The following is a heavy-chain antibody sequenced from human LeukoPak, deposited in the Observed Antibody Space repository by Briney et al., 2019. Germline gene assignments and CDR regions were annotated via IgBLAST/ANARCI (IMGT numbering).Heavy chain of an antibody. V-gene: IGHV3-23*01. Sequence: QSGGSLRLSCAASGFTFDKAWMTWVRQAPGKGLEWVSSITGSGASTYYADSVKGRFSISRDNSKNTLYLQMNSLRAEDTAVYYCANSSSWVLDDWGQGTLVTVSS. CDR3: ANSSSWVLDD. D-gene: IGHD6-6*01. CDR2: ITGSGAST. CDR1: GFTFDKAW. J-gene: IGHJ4*02.